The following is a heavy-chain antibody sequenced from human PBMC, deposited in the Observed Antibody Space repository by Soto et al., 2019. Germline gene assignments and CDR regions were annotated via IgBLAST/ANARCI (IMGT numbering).Heavy chain of an antibody. D-gene: IGHD3-10*01. J-gene: IGHJ6*02. V-gene: IGHV4-4*02. Sequence: PSETLSLTCAFSVVSISSNNWWRWVRQPPGEGLEWIGQIYHSGSTNYNPSLKSRVTISVDKSKNQFSLRLTSVTAADTAVYYCARCYMVRGIISFYYYGMDVWGQGTTVTVSS. CDR3: ARCYMVRGIISFYYYGMDV. CDR1: VVSISSNNW. CDR2: IYHSGST.